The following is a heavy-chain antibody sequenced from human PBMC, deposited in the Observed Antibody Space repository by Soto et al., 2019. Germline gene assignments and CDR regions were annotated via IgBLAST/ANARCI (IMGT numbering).Heavy chain of an antibody. CDR2: TYYRSKWYN. CDR1: GDSVSSNSAA. CDR3: ARDQELRFLEWSSVFDY. Sequence: SQTLSLTCAISGDSVSSNSAAWNWIRQSPSRGLEWLGRTYYRSKWYNDYAVSVKSRITINPDTSKNQFSLQLNSVTPEDTAVYYCARDQELRFLEWSSVFDYWGQGTLVTVSS. J-gene: IGHJ4*02. V-gene: IGHV6-1*01. D-gene: IGHD3-3*01.